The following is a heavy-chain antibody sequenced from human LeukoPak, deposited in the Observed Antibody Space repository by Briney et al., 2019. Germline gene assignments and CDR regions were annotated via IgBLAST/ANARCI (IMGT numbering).Heavy chain of an antibody. D-gene: IGHD3-16*02. CDR2: IYYSGST. CDR3: ARGNLLSFDY. V-gene: IGHV4-39*07. Sequence: SETLSLTCTVSGGSISSSSYYWGWIRQPPGKGLEWIGSIYYSGSTYYNPSLKSRVTISVDTSKNQFSLKLSSVTAADTAVYYCARGNLLSFDYWGQGTLVTVSS. J-gene: IGHJ4*02. CDR1: GGSISSSSYY.